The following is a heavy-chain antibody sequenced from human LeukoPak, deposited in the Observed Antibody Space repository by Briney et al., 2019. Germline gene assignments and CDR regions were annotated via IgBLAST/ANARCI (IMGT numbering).Heavy chain of an antibody. CDR2: INPNSGGT. Sequence: GASVKVSCKAFGYTFTGYHLHWVRQAPGQGLEWMGWINPNSGGTNYAQKLQGRVTMTTDTSTSTAYMDLRSLRSDDTAVYYCARALESCRGGSCYAYYFDNWGQGTLVTVSS. J-gene: IGHJ4*02. CDR1: GYTFTGYH. D-gene: IGHD2-15*01. CDR3: ARALESCRGGSCYAYYFDN. V-gene: IGHV1-2*02.